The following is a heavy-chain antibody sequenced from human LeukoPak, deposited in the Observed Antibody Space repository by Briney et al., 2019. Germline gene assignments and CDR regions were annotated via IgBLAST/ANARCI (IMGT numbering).Heavy chain of an antibody. CDR2: IGDSGSHT. Sequence: GGSLRLSCAASGFAFDSFAMSWVRQAPGQGLAWVSSIGDSGSHTYYADSVKGRFTISRDNSKNTMYLQMNSLRAEDTAVYYCARDLPDITIFGVVIRGNGMDVWGQGTTVTVSS. D-gene: IGHD3-3*01. V-gene: IGHV3-23*01. CDR3: ARDLPDITIFGVVIRGNGMDV. CDR1: GFAFDSFA. J-gene: IGHJ6*02.